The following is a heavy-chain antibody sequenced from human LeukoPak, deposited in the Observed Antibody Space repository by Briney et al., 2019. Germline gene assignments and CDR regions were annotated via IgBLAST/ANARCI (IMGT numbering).Heavy chain of an antibody. V-gene: IGHV1-69*13. Sequence: GASVKVSCKASGGTFSSYAISWVRQAPGQGLEWMGGIIPIFGTANYAQKFQGRVTITAVESTSTAYMELSSLRSEDTAVYYCARGGFGSYYTEFDYWGQGTLVTVSS. CDR3: ARGGFGSYYTEFDY. J-gene: IGHJ4*02. D-gene: IGHD1-26*01. CDR2: IIPIFGTA. CDR1: GGTFSSYA.